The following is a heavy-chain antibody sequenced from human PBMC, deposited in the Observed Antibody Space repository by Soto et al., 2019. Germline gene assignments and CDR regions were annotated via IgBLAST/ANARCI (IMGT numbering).Heavy chain of an antibody. CDR1: HAYLNIGGDS. J-gene: IGHJ5*02. D-gene: IGHD4-4*01. Sequence: SEILSLTCEDSHAYLNIGGDSWHWLRQPPGKGLQWIGYIYHVGSTYYNPSLKSRVIISVDTSKNHFSPKLSSVTAADTAVYYCARLLYNSDYTGFDPFGQEALVTVSA. V-gene: IGHV4-30-2*02. CDR3: ARLLYNSDYTGFDP. CDR2: IYHVGST.